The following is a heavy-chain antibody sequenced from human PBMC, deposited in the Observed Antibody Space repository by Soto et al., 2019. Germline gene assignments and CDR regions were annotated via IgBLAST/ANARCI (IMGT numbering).Heavy chain of an antibody. CDR2: ISGSGGST. Sequence: GGSLRLSCAASGFTFSSYAMSWVRQAPGKGLEWVSAISGSGGSTYYADSVKGRFTISRDNSKNTLYLQMNSLRAEDTAVYYCAKVIPDDYIWGRYYFDYWGQGTLVTVSS. D-gene: IGHD3-16*01. J-gene: IGHJ4*02. V-gene: IGHV3-23*01. CDR3: AKVIPDDYIWGRYYFDY. CDR1: GFTFSSYA.